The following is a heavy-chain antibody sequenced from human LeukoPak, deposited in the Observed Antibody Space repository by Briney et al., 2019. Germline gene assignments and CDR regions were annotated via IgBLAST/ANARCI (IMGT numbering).Heavy chain of an antibody. CDR2: ISAYNGNT. Sequence: ASVKVSCKTSGYRFITFGINWVRQAPGQGLEWMGWISAYNGNTNYAQKLQGRVTMTTDTSTSTAYMELRSLRSDDTAVYYCARKEGADFWSGYPFDYWGQGTLVTVSS. J-gene: IGHJ4*02. CDR3: ARKEGADFWSGYPFDY. V-gene: IGHV1-18*01. D-gene: IGHD3-3*01. CDR1: GYRFITFG.